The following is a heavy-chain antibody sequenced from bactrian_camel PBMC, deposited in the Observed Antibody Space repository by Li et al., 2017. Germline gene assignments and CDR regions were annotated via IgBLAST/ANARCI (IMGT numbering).Heavy chain of an antibody. CDR3: AADGRGAVGSGSWCVGPPQIGV. CDR2: LYVHTEIK. CDR1: GDSDT. V-gene: IGHV3S54*01. J-gene: IGHJ6*01. D-gene: IGHD3*01. Sequence: HVQLVESGGGSVQAGGSLRLSCAASGDSDTMAWFRQAPGKEREGVAGLYVHTEIKLYAESVKGRFTISRDNAKNTLNLQMNSLKTEDTAVYYCAADGRGAVGSGSWCVGPPQIGVWGQGTQVTVS.